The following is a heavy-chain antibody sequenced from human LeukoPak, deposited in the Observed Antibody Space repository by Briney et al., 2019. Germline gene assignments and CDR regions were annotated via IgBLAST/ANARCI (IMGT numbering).Heavy chain of an antibody. CDR3: AKTGAPLRFDY. J-gene: IGHJ4*02. Sequence: ASVKVSCKASGGTFSSYAISWVRQAPGQGLEWMGGIIPIFGTANCAQKFQGRVTITADESTSTAYMELNSLRAEDTAVYYCAKTGAPLRFDYWGQGTLVTVSS. CDR2: IIPIFGTA. V-gene: IGHV1-69*13. CDR1: GGTFSSYA. D-gene: IGHD2-8*02.